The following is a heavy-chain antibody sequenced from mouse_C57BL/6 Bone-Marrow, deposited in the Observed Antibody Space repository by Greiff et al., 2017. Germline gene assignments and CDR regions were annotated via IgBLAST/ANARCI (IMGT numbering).Heavy chain of an antibody. CDR1: GYTFTRYW. Sequence: VQLQQSGAELVKPGASVKMSCKASGYTFTRYWMHWVKQRPGQGLEWIGEMAPSDSYTNYNQKFKGKSTLTVDKSSSTAYMQLSSLTSEDSAVYYGANRLADWGQGTLVTGSA. J-gene: IGHJ3*01. CDR2: MAPSDSYT. V-gene: IGHV1-69*01. CDR3: ANRLAD.